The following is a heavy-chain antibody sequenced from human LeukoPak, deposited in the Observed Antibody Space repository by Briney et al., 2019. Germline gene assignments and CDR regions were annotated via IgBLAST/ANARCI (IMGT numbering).Heavy chain of an antibody. CDR3: AKDDGTYLVGH. CDR2: IRYDGSEG. Sequence: GGSLRLSCAASGFTFSTYGMHWVRQAPGKGLDWVAFIRYDGSEGYYADSVKDRFTVSGDNSKNTLYLQMNSLRADDTAVYYCAKDDGTYLVGHWGQGTLVTVSS. D-gene: IGHD1-26*01. J-gene: IGHJ4*02. CDR1: GFTFSTYG. V-gene: IGHV3-30*02.